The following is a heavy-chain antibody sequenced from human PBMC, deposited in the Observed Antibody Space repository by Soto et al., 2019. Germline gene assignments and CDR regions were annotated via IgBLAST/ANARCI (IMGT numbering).Heavy chain of an antibody. V-gene: IGHV1-3*01. CDR3: ARDLVAAAAN. J-gene: IGHJ4*02. CDR2: INAGNGNT. Sequence: GDSVKLSCKASGYTFTSYAMHSVPHAPGQRLEGMGWINAGNGNTKYSQKFQGRVTITRDTSASTAYMELSSLRSEDTAVYYCARDLVAAAANWGQGTLVTVSS. D-gene: IGHD2-15*01. CDR1: GYTFTSYA.